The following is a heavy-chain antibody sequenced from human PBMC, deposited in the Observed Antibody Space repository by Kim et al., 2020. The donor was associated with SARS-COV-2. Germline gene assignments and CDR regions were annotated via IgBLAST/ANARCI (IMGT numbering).Heavy chain of an antibody. D-gene: IGHD3-10*01. V-gene: IGHV3-30*18. Sequence: GGSLRLSCAASGFTFSSYGMHWVRQAPGKGLEWVAVISYDGSNKYYADSVKGRFTISRDNSKNTLYLQMNSLRAEDTAVYYCAKDRVKDYTNYGSGGYYNGGAEYWGQGTLVTVSS. J-gene: IGHJ4*02. CDR3: AKDRVKDYTNYGSGGYYNGGAEY. CDR1: GFTFSSYG. CDR2: ISYDGSNK.